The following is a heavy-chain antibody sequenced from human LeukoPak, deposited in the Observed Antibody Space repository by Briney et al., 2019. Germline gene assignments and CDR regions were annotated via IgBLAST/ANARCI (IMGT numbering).Heavy chain of an antibody. CDR1: GYTFTSYY. V-gene: IGHV1-46*03. CDR2: INPSGGST. D-gene: IGHD3-22*01. CDR3: ASRRYYYDSSGFDGFDY. Sequence: ASVKVSCKASGYTFTSYYMHWVRQAPGQGLEWMGIINPSGGSTSYVQKFQGRVTMTRDTSTSTVYMELSSLRSEDTAVYYCASRRYYYDSSGFDGFDYWGQGTLVTVSS. J-gene: IGHJ4*02.